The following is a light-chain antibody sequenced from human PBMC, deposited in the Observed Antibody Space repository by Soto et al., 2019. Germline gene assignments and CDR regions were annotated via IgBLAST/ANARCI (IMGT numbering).Light chain of an antibody. J-gene: IGKJ2*01. V-gene: IGKV3-20*01. CDR2: GAS. Sequence: EIVLTQSPGTLSLSPGERATLSCRASQSVSSSYLAWYQQKTGQAPRLLIYGASSRATGIPDRFSGSVSGTDFTLTIRRLEPEDFAVYYCQQYGSSPPRYTFGQGTTLEIK. CDR3: QQYGSSPPRYT. CDR1: QSVSSSY.